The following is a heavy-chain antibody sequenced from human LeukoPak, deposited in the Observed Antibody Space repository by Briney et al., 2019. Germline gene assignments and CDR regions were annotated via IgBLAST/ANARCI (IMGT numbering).Heavy chain of an antibody. CDR3: ARNYPPYFDWLF. V-gene: IGHV4-39*01. CDR1: GGSISSSSYY. CDR2: IYYSGST. Sequence: SETLSPTCTVSGGSISSSSYYRGWIRQPPGKGLEWIGSIYYSGSTYYNPSLKSRVTISVDTSKNQFSLKLSSVTAADTAVYYCARNYPPYFDWLFWGQGTLVTVSS. D-gene: IGHD3-9*01. J-gene: IGHJ4*02.